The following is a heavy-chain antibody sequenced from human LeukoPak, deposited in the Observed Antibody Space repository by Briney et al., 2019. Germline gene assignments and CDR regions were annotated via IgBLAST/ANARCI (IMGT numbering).Heavy chain of an antibody. CDR3: ARDLGTRGYFHY. V-gene: IGHV3-11*04. D-gene: IGHD3-10*01. Sequence: GGALRLSCAASGFTFSDYYKSWLRQAPGKGREGVSYIGSSGTTISYAHSVNGRFTISRDNAQNSLYLQMNHLRAEDTAVYYCARDLGTRGYFHYWGQGTLVTVSS. J-gene: IGHJ4*02. CDR1: GFTFSDYY. CDR2: IGSSGTTI.